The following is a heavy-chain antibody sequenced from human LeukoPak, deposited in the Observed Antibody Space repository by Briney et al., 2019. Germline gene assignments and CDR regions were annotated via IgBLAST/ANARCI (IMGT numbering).Heavy chain of an antibody. CDR3: AKGTYYYGSGSHHFDY. Sequence: PGGSLRLSCAASGFTFSSYAMSWVRQAPGKGLEWVSAISGSGGSTYYADSVKGRFTISRDNYKNTLYLQMNSLRAEDTAVYYCAKGTYYYGSGSHHFDYWGQGTLVTVSS. J-gene: IGHJ4*02. CDR1: GFTFSSYA. D-gene: IGHD3-10*01. CDR2: ISGSGGST. V-gene: IGHV3-23*01.